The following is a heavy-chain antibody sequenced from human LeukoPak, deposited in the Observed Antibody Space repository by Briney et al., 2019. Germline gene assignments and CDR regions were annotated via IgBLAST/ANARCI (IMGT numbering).Heavy chain of an antibody. V-gene: IGHV4-34*01. CDR1: GGSFSGYY. D-gene: IGHD2-15*01. Sequence: SETLSLTCAVYGGSFSGYYWSWIRQPPGKGLEWIGEINHSGSTNYNPSLKSRVTISVDTSKNQFSLKLSSVTAADTAVYYCARLRGHCSGGSCYEDYWGQGTPVTVSS. CDR2: INHSGST. CDR3: ARLRGHCSGGSCYEDY. J-gene: IGHJ4*02.